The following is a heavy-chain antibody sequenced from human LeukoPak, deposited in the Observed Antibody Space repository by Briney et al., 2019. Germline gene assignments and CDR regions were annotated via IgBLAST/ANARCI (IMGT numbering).Heavy chain of an antibody. CDR3: ARHKCSGGSCPTYYYGMDV. CDR2: IYPGDSNT. J-gene: IGHJ6*02. Sequence: GESLKISCQGSGYSFSTSWIGWVRQMPGKGLEWMGIIYPGDSNTRYSPSFQGQVTISADKSISTAYLQWSRLKASDTATYYCARHKCSGGSCPTYYYGMDVWGQGTTVTVSS. V-gene: IGHV5-51*01. CDR1: GYSFSTSW. D-gene: IGHD2-15*01.